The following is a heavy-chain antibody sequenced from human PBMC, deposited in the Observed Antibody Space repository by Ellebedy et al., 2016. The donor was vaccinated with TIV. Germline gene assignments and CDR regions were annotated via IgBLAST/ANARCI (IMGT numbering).Heavy chain of an antibody. V-gene: IGHV2-70*11. CDR1: GFSLSTSGMC. CDR3: ARSRVPRIAVAGADPFDY. Sequence: SGPTLVKPTQTLTLTCTFSGFSLSTSGMCVSWIRQPPGKALEWLARIDWDDDKYYSTSLKTRLTISKDTSKNQVVLTMTNMDPVDTATYYCARSRVPRIAVAGADPFDYWGQGTLVTVSS. J-gene: IGHJ4*02. CDR2: IDWDDDK. D-gene: IGHD6-19*01.